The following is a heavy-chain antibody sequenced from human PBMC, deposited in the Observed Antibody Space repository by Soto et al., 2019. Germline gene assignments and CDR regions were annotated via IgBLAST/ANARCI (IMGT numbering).Heavy chain of an antibody. D-gene: IGHD3-22*01. CDR2: IIPIFGTA. CDR3: ARIPYYDSSGYYYPLDY. V-gene: IGHV1-69*13. CDR1: GGTFSSYA. J-gene: IGHJ4*02. Sequence: ASVKVSCKASGGTFSSYAISWVRQAPGQGLEWMGGIIPIFGTANYAQKFQGRVTITADESTSTAYMELSSLRSEDTAVYYCARIPYYDSSGYYYPLDYWGQGTLVTVSS.